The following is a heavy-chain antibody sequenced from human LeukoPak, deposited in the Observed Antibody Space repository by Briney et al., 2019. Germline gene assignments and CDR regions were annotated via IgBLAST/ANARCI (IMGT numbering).Heavy chain of an antibody. CDR2: INPNSGGT. D-gene: IGHD3-22*01. CDR3: ARLSITMIGGNDY. V-gene: IGHV1-2*02. Sequence: ASVKVSCKASGYTFTNYGISWVRQAPGQGLEWMGWINPNSGGTNYAQKFQGRVTMTRDTSISTAYMELSRLRSDDTAVYYCARLSITMIGGNDYWGQGTLVTVSS. CDR1: GYTFTNYG. J-gene: IGHJ4*02.